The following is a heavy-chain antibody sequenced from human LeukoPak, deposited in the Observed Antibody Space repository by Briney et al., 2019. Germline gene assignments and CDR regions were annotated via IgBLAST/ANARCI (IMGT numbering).Heavy chain of an antibody. CDR2: IYTSGST. J-gene: IGHJ4*02. V-gene: IGHV4-61*02. CDR1: GGSISSGSYY. CDR3: ASSSSSD. Sequence: SQTLSLTCTVSGGSISSGSYYWSWIRQPAGKGLEWIGRIYTSGSTNYNPSLKSRVTISVDTSKNQFSLKLSSVTAADTAVYYCASSSSSDWGQGTLVTVSS. D-gene: IGHD6-6*01.